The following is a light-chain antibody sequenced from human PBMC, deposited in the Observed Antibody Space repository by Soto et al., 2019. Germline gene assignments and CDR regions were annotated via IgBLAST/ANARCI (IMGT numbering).Light chain of an antibody. V-gene: IGKV4-1*01. CDR3: QQYSGTPRT. J-gene: IGKJ1*01. CDR2: WAS. Sequence: DIVMTQSPDSLTVSLGERATINCKSSQSLLYSPTNKNYLAWYQQKSGQPPKLLIYWASTRESGVPDRFSGSGSGTDFTLTISSLQAADVAVYYCQQYSGTPRTFGQGTRVEIK. CDR1: QSLLYSPTNKNY.